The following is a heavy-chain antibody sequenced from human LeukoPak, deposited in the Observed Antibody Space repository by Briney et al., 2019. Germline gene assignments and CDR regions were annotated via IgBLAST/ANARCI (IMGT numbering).Heavy chain of an antibody. V-gene: IGHV5-51*01. CDR2: IYPGDSDS. D-gene: IGHD1-26*01. CDR1: GYSFTSYW. CDR3: ARRGVGSTFDY. Sequence: KHGESLKISCKSSGYSFTSYWIGWVRQMPGKGLEWMGIIYPGDSDSTYSPSFQGQVTISADKSISTAYLQWSSLRASDTAMYYRARRGVGSTFDYWGQGTLVTVST. J-gene: IGHJ4*02.